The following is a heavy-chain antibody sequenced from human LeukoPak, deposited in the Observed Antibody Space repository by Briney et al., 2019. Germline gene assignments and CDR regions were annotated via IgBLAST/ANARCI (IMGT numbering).Heavy chain of an antibody. CDR2: IDGSGATI. CDR3: ATTNVLLWFGELSKTAYFDY. Sequence: GGSLRLSCAASGFTFSDYYMSWIRQAPGKGLEWVSYIDGSGATIYYADSVKGRFTISRDNAKNSLYLQMNSLRAEDTAVYYCATTNVLLWFGELSKTAYFDYWGQGTLVTVSS. V-gene: IGHV3-11*04. CDR1: GFTFSDYY. J-gene: IGHJ4*02. D-gene: IGHD3-10*01.